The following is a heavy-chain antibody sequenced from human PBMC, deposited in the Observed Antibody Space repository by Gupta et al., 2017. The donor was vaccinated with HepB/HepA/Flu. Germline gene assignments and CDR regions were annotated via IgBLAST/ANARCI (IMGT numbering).Heavy chain of an antibody. CDR1: GFDVRGYA. Sequence: EVQLLEPGGGLVQPGGSRRLFCSASGFDVRGYASAWVRQAPGKGLGWVSGISPSGTGTYYADSVRGRFTISRDNSKKSRYLQMNSLRAEDTAVYYCARGNDALRSGYKFYLDNWGQGTLLTVSP. V-gene: IGHV3-23*01. CDR2: ISPSGTGT. D-gene: IGHD3-3*01. CDR3: ARGNDALRSGYKFYLDN. J-gene: IGHJ4*02.